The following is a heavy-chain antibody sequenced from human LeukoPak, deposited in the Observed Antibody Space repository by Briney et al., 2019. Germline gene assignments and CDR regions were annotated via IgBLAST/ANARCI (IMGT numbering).Heavy chain of an antibody. V-gene: IGHV3-23*01. Sequence: PGGSLRLSCVVSGFDVSTNFMSWVRQAPGKGLEWVSAISGSGGSTYYADSVKGRFTISRDNSKNTLYLQMNSLRAEDTAVYYCAKGWGSSWYVVDYWGQGTLVTVSS. J-gene: IGHJ4*02. CDR1: GFDVSTNF. CDR2: ISGSGGST. CDR3: AKGWGSSWYVVDY. D-gene: IGHD6-13*01.